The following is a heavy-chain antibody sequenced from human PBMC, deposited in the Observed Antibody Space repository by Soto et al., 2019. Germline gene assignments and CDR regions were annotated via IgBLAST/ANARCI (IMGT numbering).Heavy chain of an antibody. CDR1: GYTFTTNY. Sequence: QVHLVQSGAEVKEPGASVKVSCKASGYTFTTNYMHWVRQAPGQGLEWLGRINPSDGNTYYTQKLQGRVTMTRDTSTSRVYMELGSLRSEDTAVYSCAREVVNSYGRGRAFDFWGQGTLVTVSS. CDR2: INPSDGNT. D-gene: IGHD5-18*01. V-gene: IGHV1-46*04. CDR3: AREVVNSYGRGRAFDF. J-gene: IGHJ4*02.